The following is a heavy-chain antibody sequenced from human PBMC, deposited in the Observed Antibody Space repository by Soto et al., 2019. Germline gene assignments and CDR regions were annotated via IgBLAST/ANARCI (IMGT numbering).Heavy chain of an antibody. V-gene: IGHV1-2*04. CDR3: ARENMSTFGGVSQVYGMDV. J-gene: IGHJ6*02. D-gene: IGHD3-16*01. CDR2: INPNSGGT. Sequence: ASVKVSCKASGYTFTGYYMHWVRQAPGQGLEWMGWINPNSGGTNYAQKFQGWVTMTRDTSISTAYMELSRLRSDDTAVYYCARENMSTFGGVSQVYGMDVWGQGTTVTVSS. CDR1: GYTFTGYY.